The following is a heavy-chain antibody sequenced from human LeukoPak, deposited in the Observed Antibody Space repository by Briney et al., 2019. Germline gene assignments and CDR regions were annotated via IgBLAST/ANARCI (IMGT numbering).Heavy chain of an antibody. CDR1: GGSISSGSYY. Sequence: PSQTLSLTCTVSGGSISSGSYYWSWIRQPAGKGLEWIGRIYTSGSTNYNPSLKSRVTISVDTSKNQFSLKLSSVTAADTAVYYCARSRGYGPYAIDYWGQGTLVTVSS. V-gene: IGHV4-61*02. J-gene: IGHJ4*02. CDR2: IYTSGST. D-gene: IGHD5-12*01. CDR3: ARSRGYGPYAIDY.